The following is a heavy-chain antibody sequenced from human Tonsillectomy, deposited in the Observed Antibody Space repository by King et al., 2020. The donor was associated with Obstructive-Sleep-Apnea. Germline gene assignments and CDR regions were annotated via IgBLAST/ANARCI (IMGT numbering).Heavy chain of an antibody. J-gene: IGHJ4*02. Sequence: QLQESGPGLGKPSETLSLTCTVSGGSISSYYWGWIRQPPGRGLEWIGYIYYSGITNYNPSLKSLVTISVDTSKNQFSLKLSSVSAADTAVYYCARFNSGSYDYWGQGTLVTVSS. V-gene: IGHV4-59*08. CDR3: ARFNSGSYDY. CDR1: GGSISSYY. CDR2: IYYSGIT. D-gene: IGHD1-26*01.